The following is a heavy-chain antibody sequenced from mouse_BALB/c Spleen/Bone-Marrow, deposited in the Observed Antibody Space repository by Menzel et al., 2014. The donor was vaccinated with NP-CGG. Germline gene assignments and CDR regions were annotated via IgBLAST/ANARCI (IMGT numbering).Heavy chain of an antibody. J-gene: IGHJ4*01. V-gene: IGHV3-1*02. CDR3: AREGAYYRYDYAMDY. CDR2: IHYSGST. D-gene: IGHD2-14*01. CDR1: GYSITSGYS. Sequence: EVQLQQSGPDLVKPSQSLSLTCTVTGYSITSGYSWHWIRQFPGNKLEWMGYIHYSGSTNYNPSLKSRISITRDTPKNQFFLQLNSVTTEDTATYYCAREGAYYRYDYAMDYWGQGTSVTVSS.